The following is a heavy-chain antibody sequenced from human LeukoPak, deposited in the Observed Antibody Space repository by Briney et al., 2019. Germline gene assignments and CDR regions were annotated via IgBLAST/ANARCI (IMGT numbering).Heavy chain of an antibody. V-gene: IGHV3-30*19. J-gene: IGHJ4*02. CDR3: ARDQLGGYYYFDY. CDR2: ISYDGSNK. D-gene: IGHD3-10*01. Sequence: GGSLRLSCAASGFSFSSYGMHWVRQAPGKGLEWVAVISYDGSNKYYADSVKGRFTISRDNSKNTLYLQMNSLRAEDTAVYYCARDQLGGYYYFDYWGQGTLVTVSS. CDR1: GFSFSSYG.